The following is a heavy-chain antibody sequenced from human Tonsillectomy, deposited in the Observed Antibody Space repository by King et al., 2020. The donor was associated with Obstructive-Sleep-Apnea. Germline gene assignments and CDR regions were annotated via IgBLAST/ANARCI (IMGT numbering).Heavy chain of an antibody. J-gene: IGHJ6*02. V-gene: IGHV3-23*04. Sequence: VQLVESGGGLVQPGGSLRLSCAASGFTFSSYAMSWVRQAPGKGLEWVSAISGSGGSTYYADSVKGRFTNSRDYSKNTLYLQINSLRAEDTAVYYCVRYYYGSGSYFVMDVWGQGTTVTVSS. CDR3: VRYYYGSGSYFVMDV. CDR2: ISGSGGST. D-gene: IGHD3-10*01. CDR1: GFTFSSYA.